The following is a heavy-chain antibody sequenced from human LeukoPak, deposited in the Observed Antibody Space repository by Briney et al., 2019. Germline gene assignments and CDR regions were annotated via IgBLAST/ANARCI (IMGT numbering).Heavy chain of an antibody. J-gene: IGHJ3*02. Sequence: APVKVSCKASGYTFTGYYMHWVRQAPGQGLEWMGRINPNSGGTNYAQKFQGRVTMTRDTSISTAYMELSRLRSDDTAVYYCARVGGYYYDSSGYADDAFDIWGQGTMVTVSS. CDR1: GYTFTGYY. V-gene: IGHV1-2*06. CDR2: INPNSGGT. D-gene: IGHD3-22*01. CDR3: ARVGGYYYDSSGYADDAFDI.